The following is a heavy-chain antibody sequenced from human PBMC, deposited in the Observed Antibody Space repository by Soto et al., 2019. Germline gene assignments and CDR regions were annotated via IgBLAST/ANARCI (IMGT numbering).Heavy chain of an antibody. CDR1: GGTFSSYA. J-gene: IGHJ6*02. D-gene: IGHD6-13*01. CDR3: ARDRIGYSSSWAYYYYYGMDV. CDR2: IIPIFGTA. V-gene: IGHV1-69*13. Sequence: SVKVSCKASGGTFSSYAISWVRQAPGQGLEWMGGIIPIFGTANYAQKFQGRVTITADESTSTAYMELSSLRSEDTAVYYCARDRIGYSSSWAYYYYYGMDVWGQGTTVTVS.